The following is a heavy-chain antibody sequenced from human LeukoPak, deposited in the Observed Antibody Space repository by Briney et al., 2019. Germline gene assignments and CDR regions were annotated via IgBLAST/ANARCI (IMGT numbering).Heavy chain of an antibody. D-gene: IGHD5-12*01. J-gene: IGHJ4*02. V-gene: IGHV3-23*01. CDR2: ISGSGGST. CDR3: AKVPRGYSGYDFDY. Sequence: PGGSLRPSCAASGFTFSSYAMSWVRQAPGKGLEWVSAISGSGGSTYYADSVKGRFTISRDNSKNTLYLQMNSLRAEDTAVYYCAKVPRGYSGYDFDYWGQGTLVTVSS. CDR1: GFTFSSYA.